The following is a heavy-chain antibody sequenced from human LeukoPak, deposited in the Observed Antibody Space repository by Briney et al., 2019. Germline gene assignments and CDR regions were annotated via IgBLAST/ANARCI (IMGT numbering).Heavy chain of an antibody. CDR3: ARGADGVSSNSRGWFDP. CDR2: ISRNSRYI. CDR1: GFSFSTYS. V-gene: IGHV3-21*06. Sequence: GGSLRLSCAASGFSFSTYSMNWVRQAPGKGLEWVSSISRNSRYIYYADSMRGRFTISRDNAKNSLYLQMNSLKPEDTAVYSCARGADGVSSNSRGWFDPWGQGTLVTVSS. J-gene: IGHJ5*02. D-gene: IGHD2-15*01.